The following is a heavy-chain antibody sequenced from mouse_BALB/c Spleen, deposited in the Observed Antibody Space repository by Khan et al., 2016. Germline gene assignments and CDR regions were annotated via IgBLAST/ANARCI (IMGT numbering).Heavy chain of an antibody. CDR1: GYTFTSYW. CDR2: IYPGDGDT. D-gene: IGHD1-1*01. J-gene: IGHJ2*01. CDR3: ARRYYGSLYYFDY. V-gene: IGHV1-87*01. Sequence: QVRLQQSGAELARPGASVKLSCKASGYTFTSYWMQWVKQRPGQGLEWIGAIYPGDGDTRYTQKFKGKVTLTADKSSSTAYMQLSSLESEDSAVYYCARRYYGSLYYFDYWGQGTTLTVAS.